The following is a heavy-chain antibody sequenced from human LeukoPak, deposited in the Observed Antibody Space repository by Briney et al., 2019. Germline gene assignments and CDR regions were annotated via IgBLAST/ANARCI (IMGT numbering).Heavy chain of an antibody. V-gene: IGHV4-4*09. CDR1: GGSISSYY. J-gene: IGHJ2*01. CDR2: IYNSGST. D-gene: IGHD3-3*01. Sequence: SETLSLTCTVSGGSISSYYWSWIRQPPGKGLEWIGYIYNSGSTKYNPSLKSRVTISVDTSKNQFSMKLSSVTAADTAVYYCARRVGGPLPDWYFDLWGRGTLVTVSS. CDR3: ARRVGGPLPDWYFDL.